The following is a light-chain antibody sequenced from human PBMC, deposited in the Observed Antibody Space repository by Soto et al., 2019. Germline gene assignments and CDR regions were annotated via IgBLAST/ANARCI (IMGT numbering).Light chain of an antibody. Sequence: DIQMTQSPPSLSASVGDRVTITCRASQDIRNFVAWYQQKPGKAPKLLIYAASTLQSGVPSRFSGNGSGTDFTLTINSLQPEDVATYSCQKYSSVPVFGPGTKVEIK. J-gene: IGKJ3*01. V-gene: IGKV1-27*01. CDR3: QKYSSVPV. CDR2: AAS. CDR1: QDIRNF.